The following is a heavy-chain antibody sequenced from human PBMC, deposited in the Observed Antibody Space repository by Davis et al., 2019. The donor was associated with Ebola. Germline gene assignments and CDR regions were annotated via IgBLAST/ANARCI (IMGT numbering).Heavy chain of an antibody. Sequence: MPSETLSLTCAVYGGSFSGYYWSWIRQPPGKGLGWIGEINHSGSTNYNPSLKSRVTISVDTSKNQFSLKLSSVTAADTAVYYCARGRSILTGYRRFDPWGQGTLVTVSS. D-gene: IGHD3-9*01. CDR2: INHSGST. J-gene: IGHJ5*02. CDR3: ARGRSILTGYRRFDP. CDR1: GGSFSGYY. V-gene: IGHV4-34*01.